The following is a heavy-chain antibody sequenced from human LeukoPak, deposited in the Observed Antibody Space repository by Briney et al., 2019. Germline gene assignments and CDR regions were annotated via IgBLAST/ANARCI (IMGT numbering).Heavy chain of an antibody. V-gene: IGHV3-9*01. D-gene: IGHD3-3*01. CDR3: AKSHDFWSGPHYYGMDV. CDR1: GFTFDDYA. Sequence: GGSLRLSCAASGFTFDDYAMHWVRQAPGKGLEWVSGISWNSGSIGYADSVKGRFTISRDNAKNSLYLQMNSLRAEDTALYFCAKSHDFWSGPHYYGMDVWGQGTTVTVSS. J-gene: IGHJ6*02. CDR2: ISWNSGSI.